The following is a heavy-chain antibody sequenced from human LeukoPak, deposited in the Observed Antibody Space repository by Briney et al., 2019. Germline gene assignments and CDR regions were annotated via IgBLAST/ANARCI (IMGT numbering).Heavy chain of an antibody. J-gene: IGHJ4*02. CDR1: GFTFDDYA. CDR2: ISSSSNYI. V-gene: IGHV3-21*01. D-gene: IGHD2-2*01. Sequence: PGRSLRLSCAASGFTFDDYAMHWLRHAPGKGLEWVSSISSSSNYIYYVDSLKGRFTISRDNAKNSLYLQMNSLRAEDTAVYYCARETYCTSTTCPIGDHFDYWGQGTLVTVSS. CDR3: ARETYCTSTTCPIGDHFDY.